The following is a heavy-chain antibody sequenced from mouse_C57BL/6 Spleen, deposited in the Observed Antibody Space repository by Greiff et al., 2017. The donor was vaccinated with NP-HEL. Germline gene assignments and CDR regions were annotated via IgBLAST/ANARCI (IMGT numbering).Heavy chain of an antibody. CDR1: GYTFTSYW. V-gene: IGHV1-64*01. J-gene: IGHJ3*01. CDR2: IHPNSGST. CDR3: ARDDYDGFAY. Sequence: VQLQQPGAEPVKPGASVKLSCKASGYTFTSYWMHWVKQRPGQGLEWIGMIHPNSGSTNYNEKFKSKATLTVDKSSSTAYMQLSSLTSEDSAVYYCARDDYDGFAYWGQGTLVTVSA. D-gene: IGHD2-4*01.